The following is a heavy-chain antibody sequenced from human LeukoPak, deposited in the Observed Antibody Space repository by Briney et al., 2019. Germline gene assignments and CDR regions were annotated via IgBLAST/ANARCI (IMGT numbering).Heavy chain of an antibody. D-gene: IGHD6-13*01. Sequence: GESLKISCKGSGYSFTSYWISWVRQMPGKGLEWMGRIDPSDSYTNYSPSFQGHVTISADKSVSTAYLQWSSLEASDTAMYYCARHLSYSSSWNDAFDIWGQGTMVTVSS. J-gene: IGHJ3*02. V-gene: IGHV5-10-1*01. CDR3: ARHLSYSSSWNDAFDI. CDR2: IDPSDSYT. CDR1: GYSFTSYW.